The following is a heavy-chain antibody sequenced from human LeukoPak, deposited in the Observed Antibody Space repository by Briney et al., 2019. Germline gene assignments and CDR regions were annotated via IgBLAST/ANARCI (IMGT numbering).Heavy chain of an antibody. J-gene: IGHJ4*02. D-gene: IGHD5-18*01. CDR2: IYYSGGKT. V-gene: IGHV3-23*01. CDR1: GFAFSTYA. Sequence: PGGSLRLSCAASGFAFSTYAMSWVRQAPGKGLEWVSTIYYSGGKTYSADSVKGRFTISRDNANNTLYLQMNSLRAEDTAIYYCAKDQGQDTVPRRFDYWGQGTLVTVSS. CDR3: AKDQGQDTVPRRFDY.